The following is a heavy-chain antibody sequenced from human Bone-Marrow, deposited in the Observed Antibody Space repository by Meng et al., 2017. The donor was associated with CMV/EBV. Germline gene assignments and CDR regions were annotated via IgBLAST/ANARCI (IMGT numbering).Heavy chain of an antibody. Sequence: GGSLRLSCTASGFTFGDYAMSWVRQAPGKGLEWVGFIRSKAYGGTTEYAASVKGRFTISRDDSKSIAYLQKNSLKTEDTAVYYCTREARLRDFWSGYYTYYYGMDVWGQGTTVTVSS. CDR3: TREARLRDFWSGYYTYYYGMDV. CDR2: IRSKAYGGTT. CDR1: GFTFGDYA. D-gene: IGHD3-3*01. V-gene: IGHV3-49*04. J-gene: IGHJ6*02.